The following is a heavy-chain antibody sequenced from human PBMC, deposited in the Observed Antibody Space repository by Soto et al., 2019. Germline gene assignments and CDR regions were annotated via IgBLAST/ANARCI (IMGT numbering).Heavy chain of an antibody. D-gene: IGHD3-3*01. Sequence: GASVKVSCKASGGTFSSYAISWVRQAPGQGLEWIGGIIPIFGTANYARKFQGRVTITADESTSTAYIELSSLRSEDTAVYYCARAQNSFTIFGVVTAPYNVWGQGTTVTVSS. CDR2: IIPIFGTA. CDR1: GGTFSSYA. J-gene: IGHJ6*02. CDR3: ARAQNSFTIFGVVTAPYNV. V-gene: IGHV1-69*13.